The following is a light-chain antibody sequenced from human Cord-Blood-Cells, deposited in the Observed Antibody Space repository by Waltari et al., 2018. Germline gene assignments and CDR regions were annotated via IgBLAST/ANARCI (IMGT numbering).Light chain of an antibody. CDR3: QQRSNWPPT. CDR2: DAS. V-gene: IGKV3-11*01. CDR1: QSVSSY. Sequence: EIVLTQSPATLSLSPGVRATPSCRASQSVSSYLAWYQQKPGQAPRLLIYDASNRATGIPARFSGSGSGTDFTLTISSLEPEDFAVYYCQQRSNWPPTFGQGTKVEIK. J-gene: IGKJ1*01.